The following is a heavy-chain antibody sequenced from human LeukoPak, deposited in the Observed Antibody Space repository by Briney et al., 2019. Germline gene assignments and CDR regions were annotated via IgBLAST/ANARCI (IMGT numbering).Heavy chain of an antibody. CDR2: IGTAGDT. D-gene: IGHD3-22*01. V-gene: IGHV3-13*04. CDR3: ARGRRAGGDYDGAFDI. Sequence: GGSLRLSCAASGFTFSNYDIHWVRQATGKGLEWVSAIGTAGDTYYPGSVRGRFTISRENVKNYLYLKMNSLRAGDTAVYYCARGRRAGGDYDGAFDIWGQGTTVTVSS. CDR1: GFTFSNYD. J-gene: IGHJ3*02.